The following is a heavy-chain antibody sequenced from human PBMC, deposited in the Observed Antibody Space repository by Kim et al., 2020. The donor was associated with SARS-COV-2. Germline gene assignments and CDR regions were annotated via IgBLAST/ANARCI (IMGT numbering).Heavy chain of an antibody. CDR3: ARVGLFPLAEGGFDY. CDR2: ISSSSSTI. J-gene: IGHJ4*02. Sequence: GGSLRLSCAASGFTFSSYSMNWVRQAPGKGLEWVSYISSSSSTIYYADSVKGRFTISRDNAKNSLYLQMNSLRDEDTAVYYCARVGLFPLAEGGFDYWGQGTLVTVSS. V-gene: IGHV3-48*02. CDR1: GFTFSSYS. D-gene: IGHD6-19*01.